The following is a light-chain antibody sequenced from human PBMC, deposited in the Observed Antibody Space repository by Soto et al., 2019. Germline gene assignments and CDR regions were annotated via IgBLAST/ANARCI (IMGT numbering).Light chain of an antibody. V-gene: IGLV1-44*01. CDR2: GDN. Sequence: QSVLTQPPSASGTPGQRVTIFCSGSTSNIGGSTVNWYQHLPGTAPKLLIFGDNRRPSGVPDRFSGSKSGTSASLAISGLQSEDAADYHCATWDDNLTSPVFGGGTKLTVL. CDR3: ATWDDNLTSPV. J-gene: IGLJ3*02. CDR1: TSNIGGST.